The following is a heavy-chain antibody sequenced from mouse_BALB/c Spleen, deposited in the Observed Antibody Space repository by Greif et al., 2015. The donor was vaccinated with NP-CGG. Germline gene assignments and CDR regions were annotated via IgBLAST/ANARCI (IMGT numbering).Heavy chain of an antibody. V-gene: IGHV5-6-2*01. CDR1: GFTFSSYY. Sequence: EVKLVESGGGLVKLGGSLKLSCAASGFTFSSYYMSWVRQTPEKRLELVAAINSNGGSTYYPDTVKGRFTISRDNAKNTLYLQMSSLKSEDTALYYCARILYDGYLGAMDYWGQGTSVTVSS. CDR3: ARILYDGYLGAMDY. CDR2: INSNGGST. J-gene: IGHJ4*01. D-gene: IGHD2-3*01.